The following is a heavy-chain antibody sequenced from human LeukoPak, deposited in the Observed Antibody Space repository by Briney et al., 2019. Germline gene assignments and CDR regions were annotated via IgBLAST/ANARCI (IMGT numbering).Heavy chain of an antibody. J-gene: IGHJ4*02. CDR1: GFTFSSYA. Sequence: LRLSCAASGFTFSSYAMSWIRQHPGKGLEWIGYIYYSGSTYYNPSLKSRVTISVDTSKNQFSLKLSSVTAADTAVYYCARAGLELKHFDYWGQGTLVTVSS. CDR2: IYYSGST. CDR3: ARAGLELKHFDY. V-gene: IGHV4-31*02. D-gene: IGHD1-26*01.